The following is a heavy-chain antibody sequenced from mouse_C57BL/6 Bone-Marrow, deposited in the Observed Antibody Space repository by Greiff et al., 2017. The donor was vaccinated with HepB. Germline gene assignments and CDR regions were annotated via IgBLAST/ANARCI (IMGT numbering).Heavy chain of an antibody. J-gene: IGHJ1*03. CDR1: GYTFTSYG. V-gene: IGHV1-81*01. D-gene: IGHD1-1*01. Sequence: QVQLQQSGAELARPGASVKLSCKASGYTFTSYGISWVKQRTGQGLEWIGEIYPRSGNTYYNEKFKGKGTLTADKSSSTAYMELRSLTSEDSAVYFCAREGIYYYGSSYWYFDVWGTGTTVTVSS. CDR2: IYPRSGNT. CDR3: AREGIYYYGSSYWYFDV.